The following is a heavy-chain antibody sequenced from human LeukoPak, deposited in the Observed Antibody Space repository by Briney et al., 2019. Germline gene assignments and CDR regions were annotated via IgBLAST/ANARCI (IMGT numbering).Heavy chain of an antibody. CDR1: GFTFDDYA. CDR3: AKGPSSSWWYNWFDP. Sequence: GGSLRLSCAASGFTFDDYAMHWVRRAPGKGLEWVSGISWNSGSISYADSVKGRFTISRDNAKNSLYLQVNSLRAEDTALYYCAKGPSSSWWYNWFDPWGQGTLVTVSS. CDR2: ISWNSGSI. D-gene: IGHD6-13*01. V-gene: IGHV3-9*01. J-gene: IGHJ5*02.